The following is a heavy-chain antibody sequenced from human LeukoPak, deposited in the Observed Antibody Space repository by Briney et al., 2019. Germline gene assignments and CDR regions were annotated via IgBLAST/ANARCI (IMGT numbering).Heavy chain of an antibody. D-gene: IGHD6-6*01. V-gene: IGHV3-30*02. CDR1: GFSLSTYA. CDR2: ISYGGSNK. Sequence: PGGSLRLSCAASGFSLSTYAMPWVRQAPGKGLEWLTFISYGGSNKFYADSVKGRFILSRDNSKNTLYLQMNSLRAEDTAVYYCAKSFYSSSSRYYFYYMDVWGKGTTVTVSS. J-gene: IGHJ6*03. CDR3: AKSFYSSSSRYYFYYMDV.